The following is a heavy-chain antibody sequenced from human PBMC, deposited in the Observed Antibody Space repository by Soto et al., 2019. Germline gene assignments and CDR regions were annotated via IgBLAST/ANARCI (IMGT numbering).Heavy chain of an antibody. CDR1: GFTFSSYA. CDR3: ARSALRFLECLRSINYYYGMDV. V-gene: IGHV3-30-3*01. CDR2: ISYDGSNK. J-gene: IGHJ6*02. D-gene: IGHD3-3*01. Sequence: QVQLVESGGGVVQPGRSLRLSCAASGFTFSSYAMHWVRQAPGKGLEWVAVISYDGSNKYYADSVKGRFTISRDNSKNTLYLQMNSLRAEDTAVYYCARSALRFLECLRSINYYYGMDVWGQGTTVTVSS.